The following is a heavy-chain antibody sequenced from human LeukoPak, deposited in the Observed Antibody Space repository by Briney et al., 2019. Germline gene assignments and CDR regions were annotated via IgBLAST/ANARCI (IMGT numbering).Heavy chain of an antibody. Sequence: GGSLRLSCAASGFTFSSYAMSWVRQAPGKGLEWVSAISGSGGSTYYADSVKGRFTISRDNSKNRLYLQMNSLRAEDTAVYYCAKKIEMATISHFDYWGQGTLVTVSS. CDR2: ISGSGGST. V-gene: IGHV3-23*01. CDR1: GFTFSSYA. D-gene: IGHD5-24*01. J-gene: IGHJ4*02. CDR3: AKKIEMATISHFDY.